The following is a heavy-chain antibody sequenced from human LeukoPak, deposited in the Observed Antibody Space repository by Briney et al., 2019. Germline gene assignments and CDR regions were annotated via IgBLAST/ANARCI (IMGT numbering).Heavy chain of an antibody. D-gene: IGHD3-22*01. CDR3: ARGLFYYDSSGYSNYFDY. Sequence: PSETLSPTCTVSGGSISSGSYYWSWIRQPAGKGLEWIGRIYTSGSTNYNPSLKSRVTISVDTSKNQFSLKLSSVTAADTAVYYCARGLFYYDSSGYSNYFDYGGQGTLVTVS. J-gene: IGHJ4*02. V-gene: IGHV4-61*02. CDR1: GGSISSGSYY. CDR2: IYTSGST.